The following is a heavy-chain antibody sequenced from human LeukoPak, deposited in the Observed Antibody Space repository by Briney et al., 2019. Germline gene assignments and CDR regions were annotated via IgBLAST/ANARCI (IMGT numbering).Heavy chain of an antibody. J-gene: IGHJ4*02. CDR2: ISGSGGNT. CDR1: GFTFSNYA. D-gene: IGHD5-18*01. CDR3: AKDTYNNSPGFPDY. Sequence: PGGSLRLSCVASGFTFSNYAMNWVRQAPGKGLEWVSGISGSGGNTYYADSAKGRFTISRDNSKNTLYLQMNSLRAEDSAVYYCAKDTYNNSPGFPDYWGQGTLVTVSS. V-gene: IGHV3-23*01.